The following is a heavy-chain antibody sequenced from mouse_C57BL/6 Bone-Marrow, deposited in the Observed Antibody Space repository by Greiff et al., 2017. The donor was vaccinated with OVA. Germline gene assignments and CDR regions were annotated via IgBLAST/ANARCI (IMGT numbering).Heavy chain of an antibody. D-gene: IGHD1-1*01. Sequence: QVQLQQSGAELVRPGASVKLSCKASGYTFTDYYINWVKQRPGQGLEWIARIYPGSGNTYYNEKFKGKATLTAEKSSSTAYMQLSSLTSEDSAVYFCARGVHYGSSWFAYWGQGTLVTVSA. CDR1: GYTFTDYY. CDR2: IYPGSGNT. J-gene: IGHJ3*01. V-gene: IGHV1-76*01. CDR3: ARGVHYGSSWFAY.